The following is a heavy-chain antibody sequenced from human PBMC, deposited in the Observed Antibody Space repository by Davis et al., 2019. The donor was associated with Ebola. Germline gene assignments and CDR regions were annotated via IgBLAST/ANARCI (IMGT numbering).Heavy chain of an antibody. V-gene: IGHV1-2*02. Sequence: ASVKVSCKASGYTFTGHYMHWVRQAPGQGLEWMGWINPNSGGTNYAQKFQGRVTMTRDTSISTAYMELSRLRSDDTAVYYCARDVGFYDSSGYPNWYFDLWGRGTLVTVSS. CDR2: INPNSGGT. CDR1: GYTFTGHY. D-gene: IGHD3-22*01. CDR3: ARDVGFYDSSGYPNWYFDL. J-gene: IGHJ2*01.